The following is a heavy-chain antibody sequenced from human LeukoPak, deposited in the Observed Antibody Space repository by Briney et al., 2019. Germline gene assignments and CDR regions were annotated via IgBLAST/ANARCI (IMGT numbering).Heavy chain of an antibody. J-gene: IGHJ1*01. V-gene: IGHV3-48*03. CDR3: ARDGSIAVAGTFVGFQH. CDR1: GFTFSSYE. D-gene: IGHD6-19*01. Sequence: GGSLRLSCAASGFTFSSYEMNWVRQAPGKGLEWFSYISSSGSTIYYADSVKGRFTISRDNAKNSLYLQMYSLRAEDTAVYYCARDGSIAVAGTFVGFQHWGQGTLVTVSS. CDR2: ISSSGSTI.